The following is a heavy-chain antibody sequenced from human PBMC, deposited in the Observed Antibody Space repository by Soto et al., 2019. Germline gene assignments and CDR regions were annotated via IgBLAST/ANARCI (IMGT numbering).Heavy chain of an antibody. CDR2: IIPIFGTA. J-gene: IGHJ6*02. Sequence: QVQLVQSGAEVKKPGSSVNVSCKASGGTFSSYAISWVRQAPGQGLEWMGGIIPIFGTANYAQKFQGRVTITADKSTSTAHMELSSLRSEDTAVYYCARGEDYGYNHYYYYYGMDVWGQGTTVTVSS. CDR1: GGTFSSYA. D-gene: IGHD5-18*01. V-gene: IGHV1-69*06. CDR3: ARGEDYGYNHYYYYYGMDV.